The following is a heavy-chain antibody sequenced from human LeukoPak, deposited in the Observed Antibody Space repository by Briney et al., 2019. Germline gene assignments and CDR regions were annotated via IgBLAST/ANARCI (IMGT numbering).Heavy chain of an antibody. CDR2: IYYSGST. V-gene: IGHV4-59*08. CDR3: ARVSDILTGLESG. J-gene: IGHJ4*02. D-gene: IGHD3-9*01. Sequence: PSETLSLTCTVSGGSISSYYWSWIRQPPGKGLEWIGYIYYSGSTNYNPSLKSRVTISVDTSKNQFSLKLSSVTAADTAVYYCARVSDILTGLESGWGQGTLVTVSS. CDR1: GGSISSYY.